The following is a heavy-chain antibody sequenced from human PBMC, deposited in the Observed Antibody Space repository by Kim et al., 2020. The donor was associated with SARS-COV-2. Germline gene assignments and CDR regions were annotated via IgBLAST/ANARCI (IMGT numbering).Heavy chain of an antibody. CDR3: ARGKSGSDKVGFDY. J-gene: IGHJ4*02. D-gene: IGHD1-26*01. Sequence: NPSLKSRVTISVDTSKNQFSLKLSSVTAADTAVYYCARGKSGSDKVGFDYWGQGTLVTVSS. V-gene: IGHV4-34*01.